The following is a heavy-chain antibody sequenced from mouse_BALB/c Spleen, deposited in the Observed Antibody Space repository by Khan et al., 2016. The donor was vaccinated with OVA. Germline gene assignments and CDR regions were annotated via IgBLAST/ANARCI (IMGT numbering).Heavy chain of an antibody. D-gene: IGHD2-14*01. CDR1: GFSLSRYN. V-gene: IGHV2-6-4*01. CDR3: ARAYYRYDGYYAMDY. J-gene: IGHJ4*01. CDR2: IWGGGGT. Sequence: QVQLKESGPGLVAPSQSLSITCTVSGFSLSRYNIHWVRQPPGKGLEWLGMIWGGGGTDYNSTLKSRLSISKDNSKSHVFFNMNSLQTDDSAMYYCARAYYRYDGYYAMDYWGQGTSVTVSS.